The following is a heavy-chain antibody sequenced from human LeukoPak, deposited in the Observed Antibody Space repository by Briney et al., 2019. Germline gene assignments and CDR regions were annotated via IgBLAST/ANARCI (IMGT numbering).Heavy chain of an antibody. Sequence: PWETLSLTCTVSGGSISSGSYYWSRIQQPAGKGLEWIGRIYTSGSTNSNPSLTRRVTISVDTSKNQFSLKLSSVTAADTAVYYCARDSRAGIAAAEEKDAFDIWGQGTMVTVSS. J-gene: IGHJ3*02. V-gene: IGHV4-61*02. CDR3: ARDSRAGIAAAEEKDAFDI. D-gene: IGHD6-13*01. CDR2: IYTSGST. CDR1: GGSISSGSYY.